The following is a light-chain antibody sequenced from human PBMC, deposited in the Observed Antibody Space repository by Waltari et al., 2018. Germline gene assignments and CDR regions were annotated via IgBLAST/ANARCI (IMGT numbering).Light chain of an antibody. J-gene: IGLJ2*01. CDR1: SGHRNYA. Sequence: QLVLTQSPSASASLGASVKLTCTLSSGHRNYAIASLQRQPEKGPRYLMKVNSDGSYIKGDGIPDRFSGSSSGADRYLTISSLQSEDEADYYCETGGFGIWKFGGGTRLTVL. V-gene: IGLV4-69*01. CDR3: ETGGFGIWK. CDR2: VNSDGSY.